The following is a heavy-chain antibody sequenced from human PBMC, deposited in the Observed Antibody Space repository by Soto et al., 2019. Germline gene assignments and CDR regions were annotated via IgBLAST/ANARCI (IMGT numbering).Heavy chain of an antibody. CDR3: VRILGTT. D-gene: IGHD1-1*01. CDR2: INTDGSST. Sequence: VGSLRLSCASSVFTFSSYWMHWVRQAPGKGLVWVSRINTDGSSTTYADSVKGRFTISRDNAKNTVYLQMNNLRVEDTAVYYCVRILGTTLGQGTLVIVSS. CDR1: VFTFSSYW. J-gene: IGHJ5*02. V-gene: IGHV3-74*01.